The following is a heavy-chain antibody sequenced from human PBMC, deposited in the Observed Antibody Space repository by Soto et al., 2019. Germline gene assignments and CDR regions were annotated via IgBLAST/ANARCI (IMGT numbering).Heavy chain of an antibody. V-gene: IGHV3-53*01. D-gene: IGHD4-17*01. Sequence: EVQVVESGGGLIQPGGSLRLSCAASGFSVSSNYMSWVRQAPGKGLEWVSVIFGGGGTYYADSVKGRFTISRDSSMNTLYLQMNSLRAEDTAVYYCAREAKDGGVDYWGQGTLVTVSS. CDR1: GFSVSSNY. CDR2: IFGGGGT. CDR3: AREAKDGGVDY. J-gene: IGHJ4*02.